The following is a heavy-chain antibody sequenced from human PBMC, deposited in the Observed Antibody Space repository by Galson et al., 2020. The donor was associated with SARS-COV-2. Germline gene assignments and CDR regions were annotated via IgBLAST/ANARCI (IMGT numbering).Heavy chain of an antibody. CDR3: ARLHYGEYAAGAFDI. D-gene: IGHD4-17*01. CDR2: IPHSGVT. Sequence: SETLSLTCAVSGPSISSGSYSWTWIRQPPRTGLDWLGYIPHSGVTYYNPSLKSRVTIPGDRSKNQCSWRLSSVTAADTAVYYCARLHYGEYAAGAFDIWGPGTRVTVAS. CDR1: GPSISSGSYS. J-gene: IGHJ3*02. V-gene: IGHV4-30-2*01.